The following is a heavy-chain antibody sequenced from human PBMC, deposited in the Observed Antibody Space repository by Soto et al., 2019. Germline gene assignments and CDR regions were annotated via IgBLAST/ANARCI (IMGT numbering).Heavy chain of an antibody. V-gene: IGHV1-24*01. CDR1: GYTLTELS. J-gene: IGHJ4*02. D-gene: IGHD5-12*01. Sequence: VKVSCKVSGYTLTELSMHWVRQAPGKGLEWMGGFDPEDGETIYAQKFQGRVTMTEDTSTDTAYMELSSLRSEDTAVYYCATLPPRGYSGYDYYFDYWGQGTLVTVSS. CDR3: ATLPPRGYSGYDYYFDY. CDR2: FDPEDGET.